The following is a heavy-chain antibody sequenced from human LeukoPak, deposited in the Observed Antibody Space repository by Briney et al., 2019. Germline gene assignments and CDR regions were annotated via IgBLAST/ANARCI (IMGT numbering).Heavy chain of an antibody. J-gene: IGHJ4*02. CDR3: AREVSRWPYYFDY. D-gene: IGHD4-23*01. Sequence: SETLSLTCTVSGGSISSGDYYWSWIRQSPGKGLEWIGYIYYSGSTYYNPSLKSRVPISVDTSKNQFSLKLSSVTAADTAVYYCAREVSRWPYYFDYWGQGTLVTVSS. CDR1: GGSISSGDYY. V-gene: IGHV4-30-4*01. CDR2: IYYSGST.